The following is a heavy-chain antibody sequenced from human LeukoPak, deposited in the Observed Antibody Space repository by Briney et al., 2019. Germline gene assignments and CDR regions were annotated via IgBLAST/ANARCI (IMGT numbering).Heavy chain of an antibody. V-gene: IGHV1-18*01. J-gene: IGHJ4*02. CDR2: ISSYNGNT. D-gene: IGHD5-18*01. CDR1: GYTFTSYG. CDR3: ASGYPRLDY. Sequence: ASVKVLCKASGYTFTSYGIICVRQAPGQGRECRVCISSYNGNTNYAQNLRGRVTMTTHTSTSRAYRELRTLRSDDTAVYYCASGYPRLDYWGQGTLVTVS.